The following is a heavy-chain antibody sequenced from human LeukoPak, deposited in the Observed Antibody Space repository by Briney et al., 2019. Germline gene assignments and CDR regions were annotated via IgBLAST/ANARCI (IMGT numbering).Heavy chain of an antibody. CDR2: ISGGGGST. V-gene: IGHV3-23*01. CDR3: ATYRQVLLPFES. D-gene: IGHD2-8*02. J-gene: IGHJ4*02. CDR1: GFTFSSYA. Sequence: GGSLRLSCAASGFTFSSYAMSWVRQAPGKGLEWVSAISGGGGSTYYADSVRGRFTISRDNSKSTLSLQMNSLRAEDTAIYYCATYRQVLLPFESWGQGTLVTVSS.